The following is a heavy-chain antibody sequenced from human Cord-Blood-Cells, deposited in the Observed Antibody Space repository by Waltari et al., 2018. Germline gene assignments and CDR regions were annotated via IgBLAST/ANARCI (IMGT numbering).Heavy chain of an antibody. CDR1: GFTFSSYW. D-gene: IGHD3-3*01. V-gene: IGHV3-7*01. J-gene: IGHJ6*02. CDR2: IKQDGSEK. CDR3: AATRHYDLWSGHPYYYYGMDV. Sequence: EVQLVESGGGLVQPGGSLRLSCAASGFTFSSYWMSWVRQAPGKGLAWVANIKQDGSEKYYVDSVKGRCTISRDNAKTARYLQMNSLRAEDTAVYYWAATRHYDLWSGHPYYYYGMDVWGQGTTVTVSS.